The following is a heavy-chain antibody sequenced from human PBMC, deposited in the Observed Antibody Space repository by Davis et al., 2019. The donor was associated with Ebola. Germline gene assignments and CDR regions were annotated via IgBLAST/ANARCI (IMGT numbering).Heavy chain of an antibody. Sequence: MPSETLSLTCAVYGGSFSDYYWTWIRQPPGKGLEWIGEIDHSGSTNYNPSLKSRVTISVDTSKNQFSLKLSSVTAADTAVYYCARRSNSPVDYWGQGTLVTVSS. CDR2: IDHSGST. CDR1: GGSFSDYY. J-gene: IGHJ4*02. CDR3: ARRSNSPVDY. V-gene: IGHV4-34*01. D-gene: IGHD6-6*01.